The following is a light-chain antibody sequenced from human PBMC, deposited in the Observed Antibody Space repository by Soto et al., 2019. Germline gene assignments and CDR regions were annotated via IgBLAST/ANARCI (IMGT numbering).Light chain of an antibody. CDR1: PSVSSKS. CDR2: GTS. Sequence: EIVLTQSPGILSLSPGERATLSCRASPSVSSKSLAWYQQKPGQPPRVLIYGTSIRATGIPERFSGGGSGTDFTLTITRLESEDFAVYYCKQYGSSLFTFGPGTKVDFK. J-gene: IGKJ3*01. CDR3: KQYGSSLFT. V-gene: IGKV3-20*01.